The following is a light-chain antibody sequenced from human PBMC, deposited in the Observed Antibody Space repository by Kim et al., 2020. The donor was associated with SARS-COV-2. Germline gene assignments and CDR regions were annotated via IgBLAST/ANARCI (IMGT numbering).Light chain of an antibody. CDR3: AAWDDSLNVV. CDR1: SSNIGSNT. V-gene: IGLV1-44*01. CDR2: SNN. Sequence: QSVLTQPPSASGTHGQRVTISCSGSSSNIGSNTVNWYRHLPGTAPKLLVYSNNQRPSGVPDRFSGSKSGTSASLAISGLQSEDEADYYCAAWDDSLNVVFGGGTQLTVL. J-gene: IGLJ2*01.